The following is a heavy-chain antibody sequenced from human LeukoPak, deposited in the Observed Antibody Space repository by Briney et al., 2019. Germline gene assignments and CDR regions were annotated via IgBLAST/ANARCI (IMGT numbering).Heavy chain of an antibody. CDR1: GGSISSYY. D-gene: IGHD2/OR15-2a*01. J-gene: IGHJ1*01. CDR3: ATYSITGAWAEYFLH. V-gene: IGHV4-59*12. CDR2: IYYSGST. Sequence: SETLSLTCTVSGGSISSYYWSWIRQPPGKGLEWIGYIYYSGSTNYNPSLKSRVTMSIDTSKNQFSLKLSSVTAADTAVYYCATYSITGAWAEYFLHWGQGTLVTVSS.